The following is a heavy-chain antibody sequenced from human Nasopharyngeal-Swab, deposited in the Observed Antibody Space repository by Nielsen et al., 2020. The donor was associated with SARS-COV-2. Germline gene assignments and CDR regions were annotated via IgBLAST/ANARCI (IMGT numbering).Heavy chain of an antibody. V-gene: IGHV3-33*03. CDR1: GIIFSRHG. Sequence: GESMTISCSASGIIFSRHGMHLVRQAPGKGLEWVAVIWNDGSKNYYVDSVKGRFTSSRDDSKNIVYLQINSLRGEATAIYYCAIDYNGWFHPWGQGTLVTVSS. D-gene: IGHD5-24*01. J-gene: IGHJ5*02. CDR3: AIDYNGWFHP. CDR2: IWNDGSKN.